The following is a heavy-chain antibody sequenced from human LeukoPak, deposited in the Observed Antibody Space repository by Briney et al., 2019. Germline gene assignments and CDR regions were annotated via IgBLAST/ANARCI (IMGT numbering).Heavy chain of an antibody. CDR1: GFTFIDYD. D-gene: IGHD6-19*01. Sequence: GGSLRLSCAASGFTFIDYDMHWVRQAVGKGLEWVSAIGIRGDTHYSGSVKSRFTISRENSESSLYLQMNSLRAEDTAVYYCARGGIQVSGIDEFDYWGQGTLVTVSS. V-gene: IGHV3-13*01. J-gene: IGHJ4*02. CDR2: IGIRGDT. CDR3: ARGGIQVSGIDEFDY.